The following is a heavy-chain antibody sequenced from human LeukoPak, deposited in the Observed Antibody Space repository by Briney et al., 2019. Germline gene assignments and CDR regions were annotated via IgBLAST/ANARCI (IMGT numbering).Heavy chain of an antibody. D-gene: IGHD4-17*01. CDR2: ISSNGCST. CDR1: GFTFSSYA. V-gene: IGHV3-64*01. J-gene: IGHJ4*02. CDR3: ARGATTVTTAYGY. Sequence: GGSLRLSCAASGFTFSSYAMHRVRQAPGKGLEYVSDISSNGCSTYYANSVKGRFTISRDNSKNTLYLQMGSLRAEDMAVYYCARGATTVTTAYGYWGQGTLVTVSS.